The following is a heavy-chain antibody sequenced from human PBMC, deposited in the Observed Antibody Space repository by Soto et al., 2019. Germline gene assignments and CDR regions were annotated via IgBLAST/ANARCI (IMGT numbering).Heavy chain of an antibody. CDR3: ARDKTNYYDSNGYYIYDY. J-gene: IGHJ4*02. V-gene: IGHV3-21*05. CDR2: ISSSSSYI. Sequence: GGSLRLSCAASGFTFSSYSMNWVRQAPGKGLEWVSYISSSSSYIYYADSVKGRFTISRDNAKNSLYLQMNSLRAEDTAVYYCARDKTNYYDSNGYYIYDYWGQGTLVTVSS. D-gene: IGHD3-22*01. CDR1: GFTFSSYS.